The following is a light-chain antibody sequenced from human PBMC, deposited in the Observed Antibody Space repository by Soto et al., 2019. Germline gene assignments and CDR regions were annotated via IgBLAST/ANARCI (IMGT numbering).Light chain of an antibody. Sequence: EIVMTQSPATLSVSPGERATLSCRASQSVSSNLAWYQQKPGQAPRLLIYGASTRATGIPARFSGSGSGTEFHLTISSLQSEDFALYYCQQYNNWPPYSFGQGTKLEIK. J-gene: IGKJ2*01. CDR1: QSVSSN. V-gene: IGKV3-15*01. CDR2: GAS. CDR3: QQYNNWPPYS.